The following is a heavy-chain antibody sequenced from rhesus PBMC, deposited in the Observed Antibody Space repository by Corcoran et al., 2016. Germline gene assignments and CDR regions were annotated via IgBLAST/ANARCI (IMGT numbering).Heavy chain of an antibody. J-gene: IGHJ2*01. V-gene: IGHV4-127*01. CDR2: IGGSSGST. D-gene: IGHD4-29*01. CDR3: ARTYGSSYYWYFDI. CDR1: GGSISGYY. Sequence: QVQLQESGPGVVKPSETLSLTCAVSGGSISGYYLWSWIRQPPGKGPEWIGYIGGSSGSTNYNPSLKNRVTISKDTSKNQFSLKLSSVTAADTAVYYCARTYGSSYYWYFDIWGPGTPITISS.